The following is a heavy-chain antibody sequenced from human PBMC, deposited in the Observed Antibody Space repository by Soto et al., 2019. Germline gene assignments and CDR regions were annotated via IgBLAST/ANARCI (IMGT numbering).Heavy chain of an antibody. CDR2: IKEEGSEY. D-gene: IGHD3-10*01. V-gene: IGHV3-7*04. CDR1: GFTFRIYW. Sequence: EMQLVDSGGGLVHPGDSLRLSCAASGFTFRIYWMAWVRQAPGKGLEWVANIKEEGSEYTYADSVRGRFTISRDNASNCLYLQMNSLRVEVTGVYYCARKTHYYAAWGQGTRVTVSS. CDR3: ARKTHYYAA. J-gene: IGHJ4*02.